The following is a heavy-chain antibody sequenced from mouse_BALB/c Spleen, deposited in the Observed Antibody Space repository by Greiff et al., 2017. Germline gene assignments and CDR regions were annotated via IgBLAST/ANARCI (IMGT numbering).Heavy chain of an antibody. D-gene: IGHD3-3*01. CDR1: GYTFTSYT. CDR2: INPSSGYT. Sequence: VQLQESGAELARPGASVKMSCKASGYTFTSYTMHWVKQRPGQGLEWIGYINPSSGYTNYNQKFKDKATLTADKSSSTAYMQLSSLTSEDSAVYYCARLGGFWYFDVWGAGTTVTVSS. J-gene: IGHJ1*01. V-gene: IGHV1-4*01. CDR3: ARLGGFWYFDV.